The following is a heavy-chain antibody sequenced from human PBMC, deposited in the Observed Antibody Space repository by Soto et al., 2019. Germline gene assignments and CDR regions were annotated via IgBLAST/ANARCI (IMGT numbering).Heavy chain of an antibody. CDR2: ISYSGST. D-gene: IGHD1-1*01. CDR3: ARSGNWNDFDS. V-gene: IGHV4-31*03. J-gene: IGHJ4*02. CDR1: GGSISSGGYF. Sequence: QVQLQESGPGLVKPSQTLSLTCTVSGGSISSGGYFWTWIRQHPGKGLEWIGYISYSGSTNYNPSLKSRLTISVDTSKNQFSLDLSSVTAADTAVYYCARSGNWNDFDSWGQGTLVTVSS.